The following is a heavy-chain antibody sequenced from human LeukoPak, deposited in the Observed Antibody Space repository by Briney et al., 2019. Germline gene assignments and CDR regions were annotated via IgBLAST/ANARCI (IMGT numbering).Heavy chain of an antibody. V-gene: IGHV4-34*01. CDR1: GGSFSGYY. CDR2: INHSGST. CDR3: ARPSITSTLADY. J-gene: IGHJ4*02. Sequence: SETLSLTCAVYGGSFSGYYWSWIRQPPGKGLEWIGEINHSGSTNYNPSLKSRVTMSLDTSKNQFSLKLTSVTAADTAVYYCARPSITSTLADYWGQGTLVTVSS. D-gene: IGHD2-2*01.